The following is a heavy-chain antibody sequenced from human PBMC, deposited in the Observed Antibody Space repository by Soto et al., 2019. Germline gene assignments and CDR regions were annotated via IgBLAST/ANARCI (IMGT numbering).Heavy chain of an antibody. D-gene: IGHD1-1*01. J-gene: IGHJ6*02. CDR2: IYYSGST. CDR3: ARETLEDGMDV. V-gene: IGHV4-59*01. Sequence: SETLSLTCTVSGGSISSYYWSWIRQPPGKGLEWIGYIYYSGSTNYNPSLKSRVTISVDTSRNQFSLKLSSVTAADTAVYYCARETLEDGMDVWGQGTTVTVSS. CDR1: GGSISSYY.